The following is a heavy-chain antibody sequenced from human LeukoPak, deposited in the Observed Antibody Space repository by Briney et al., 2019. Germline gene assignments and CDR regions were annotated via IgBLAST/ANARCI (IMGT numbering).Heavy chain of an antibody. Sequence: TSETLSLTCTVSGGSISSYYWSWIRQPAGKGLEWIGRIYTSGSTDYNPSLKSRVTISVDTSKNQFSLKLSSVTAADTAVYYCARATGLGELLNWFDPWGQGTLVTVSS. CDR2: IYTSGST. J-gene: IGHJ5*02. D-gene: IGHD3-16*01. CDR1: GGSISSYY. CDR3: ARATGLGELLNWFDP. V-gene: IGHV4-4*07.